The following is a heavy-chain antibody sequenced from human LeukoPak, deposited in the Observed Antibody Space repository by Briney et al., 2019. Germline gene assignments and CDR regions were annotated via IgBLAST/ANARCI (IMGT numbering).Heavy chain of an antibody. Sequence: SVKVSCKASGGTFSSYAISWVRQAPGQGLEWMGGIIPIFGTANYAQKFQGRVTITADESTSTAYMELSSLRSEDTAVYYCARVHGVLRYFDWLLGASDDAFDIWGQGTMVTVSS. CDR1: GGTFSSYA. CDR3: ARVHGVLRYFDWLLGASDDAFDI. J-gene: IGHJ3*02. CDR2: IIPIFGTA. D-gene: IGHD3-9*01. V-gene: IGHV1-69*13.